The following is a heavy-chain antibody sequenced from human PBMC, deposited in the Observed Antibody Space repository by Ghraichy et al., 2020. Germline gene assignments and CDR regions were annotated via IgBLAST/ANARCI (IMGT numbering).Heavy chain of an antibody. V-gene: IGHV4-61*01. D-gene: IGHD3-9*01. J-gene: IGHJ6*02. CDR3: VRSLTGYTYYYYGMDV. CDR1: GGSVSSGSYY. Sequence: TLSLTCTVSGGSVSSGSYYWSWIRQPPGKGLEWIGYIYYSGSTNYNPSLKSRVTISVDTSKNQFSLKLSSVTAADTAVYYCVRSLTGYTYYYYGMDVWGQGTTVTVSS. CDR2: IYYSGST.